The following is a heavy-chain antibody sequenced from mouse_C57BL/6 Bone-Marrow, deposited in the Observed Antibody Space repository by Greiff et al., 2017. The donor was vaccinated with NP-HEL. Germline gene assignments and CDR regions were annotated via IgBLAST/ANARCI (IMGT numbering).Heavy chain of an antibody. CDR2: IRLKSDNYAT. D-gene: IGHD3-2*02. Sequence: EVKVVESGGGLVQPGGSMKLSCVASGFTFSNYWMNWVRQSPEKGLEWVAQIRLKSDNYATHYAESVKGRFTISRDDSKSSVYLQMNNLRAEDTGIYYCTAAQATMGAMDYWGQGTSVTVSS. V-gene: IGHV6-3*01. CDR1: GFTFSNYW. J-gene: IGHJ4*01. CDR3: TAAQATMGAMDY.